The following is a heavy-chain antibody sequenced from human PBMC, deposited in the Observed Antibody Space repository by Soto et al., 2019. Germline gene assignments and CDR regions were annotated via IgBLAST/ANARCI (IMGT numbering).Heavy chain of an antibody. CDR1: GFTFSSYA. V-gene: IGHV3-23*01. CDR2: ISGSGGST. Sequence: GGSLRLSCAASGFTFSSYAMSWVRQAPGKGLEWVSAISGSGGSTYYADAVKGRFTIPRDNSKNTLYLQMNSLRAEDTAVYDCAKGGSIAVPFGGRTFYFDYWGQGTLVTVSS. J-gene: IGHJ4*02. CDR3: AKGGSIAVPFGGRTFYFDY. D-gene: IGHD6-19*01.